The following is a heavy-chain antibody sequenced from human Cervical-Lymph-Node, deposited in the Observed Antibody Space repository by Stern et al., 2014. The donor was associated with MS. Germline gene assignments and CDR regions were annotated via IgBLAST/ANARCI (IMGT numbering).Heavy chain of an antibody. CDR3: AGARGYYYSTFDD. CDR2: IYTGVSP. CDR1: GDSIRSDTYY. Sequence: QVQLQESGPRLVKPSQTLSLTCTVSGDSIRSDTYYWSWVRQPAGKGLEWIGRIYTGVSPDSTPPLKGRFTISVDPSRTQFSVKLTSVTATDTAVYFCAGARGYYYSTFDDWGQGTLVTVSS. D-gene: IGHD3-22*01. V-gene: IGHV4-61*02. J-gene: IGHJ4*02.